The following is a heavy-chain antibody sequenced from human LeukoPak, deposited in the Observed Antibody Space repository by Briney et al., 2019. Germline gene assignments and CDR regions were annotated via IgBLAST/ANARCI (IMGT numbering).Heavy chain of an antibody. CDR1: GYTFTSYG. CDR3: ARDNSVGDTAWWFDP. Sequence: ASVKVSCKASGYTFTSYGISWVRQAPGQGLEWMGIINPSGGGTSYAQKFQGRVTMTRDMSTSTDYMELSSLRSEDTAVYYCARDNSVGDTAWWFDPWGQGTLVTVSS. CDR2: INPSGGGT. V-gene: IGHV1-46*01. J-gene: IGHJ5*02. D-gene: IGHD1-26*01.